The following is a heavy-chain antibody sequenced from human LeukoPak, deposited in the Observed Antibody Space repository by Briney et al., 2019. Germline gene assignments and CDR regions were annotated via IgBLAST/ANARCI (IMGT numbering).Heavy chain of an antibody. CDR1: GGTFSSYA. J-gene: IGHJ6*03. CDR2: IIPIFGTA. Sequence: GASVKVSCKASGGTFSSYAISWVRQAPGQGLEWMGGIIPIFGTANYAQKFQGRVTITADESTSTAYMELGSLRSEDTAVYYCARQGGYSYDLNYYYYYYMDVWGKGTTVTISS. CDR3: ARQGGYSYDLNYYYYYYMDV. V-gene: IGHV1-69*13. D-gene: IGHD5-18*01.